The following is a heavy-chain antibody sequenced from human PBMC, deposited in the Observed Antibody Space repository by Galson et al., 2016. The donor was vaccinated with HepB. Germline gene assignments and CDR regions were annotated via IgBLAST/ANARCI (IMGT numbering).Heavy chain of an antibody. J-gene: IGHJ3*02. D-gene: IGHD2-15*01. Sequence: SLRLSCAASGFTFSSFAMNRVRQAPGKGLQWVSAVSGSGDSTYYAGSVKGRFTISRDNSKNTLFLQMNSLRADDTAAYFCAKGLGVEAGDGFDMWGQGTMVTVSS. CDR2: VSGSGDST. CDR3: AKGLGVEAGDGFDM. V-gene: IGHV3-23*01. CDR1: GFTFSSFA.